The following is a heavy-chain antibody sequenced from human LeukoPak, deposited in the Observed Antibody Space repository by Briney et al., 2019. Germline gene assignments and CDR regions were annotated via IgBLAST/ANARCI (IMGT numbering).Heavy chain of an antibody. J-gene: IGHJ3*02. D-gene: IGHD6-19*01. CDR3: ARDPIAVAGTDAFDI. CDR2: IYYSGST. Sequence: SETLSLTCTVSGGSISSSSYYWGWIRQPPGKGLEWIGSIYYSGSTNYNPSLKSRVTISVDTSKNQFSLKLSSVTAADTAVYYCARDPIAVAGTDAFDIWGQGTMVTVSS. CDR1: GGSISSSSYY. V-gene: IGHV4-39*07.